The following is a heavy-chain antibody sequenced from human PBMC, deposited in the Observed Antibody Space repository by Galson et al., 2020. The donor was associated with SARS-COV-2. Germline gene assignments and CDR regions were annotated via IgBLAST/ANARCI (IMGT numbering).Heavy chain of an antibody. V-gene: IGHV2-70*01. J-gene: IGHJ4*02. CDR1: GFSLTTSGMG. D-gene: IGHD5-12*01. CDR3: ARMADGYGGYDYGSSPFDY. Sequence: SGPTLVKPTQTLTLTCTFSGFSLTTSGMGVTWIRQPPGKALEWLALIDWDNDKYYSTSLKTRLTISGDTSKNQVFLTMTNMDPEDTATYYSARMADGYGGYDYGSSPFDYWGQGTLVTVSS. CDR2: IDWDNDK.